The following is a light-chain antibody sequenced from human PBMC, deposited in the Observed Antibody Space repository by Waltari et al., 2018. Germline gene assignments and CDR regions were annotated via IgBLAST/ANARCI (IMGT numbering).Light chain of an antibody. CDR1: SSDVVSSDY. V-gene: IGLV2-8*01. CDR3: SSNAGINNFV. CDR2: HVT. Sequence: QSALTQPPSASGSPGQTVTISCAGTSSDVVSSDYVSWYQKHPGQAPKLLIYHVTRRPSGLPDRFSGSKSGNTASLTVSGLQAEDEADYYCSSNAGINNFVFGGGTKLTVL. J-gene: IGLJ2*01.